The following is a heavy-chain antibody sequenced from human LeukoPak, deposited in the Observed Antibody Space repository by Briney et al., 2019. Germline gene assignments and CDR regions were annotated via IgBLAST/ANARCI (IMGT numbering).Heavy chain of an antibody. J-gene: IGHJ4*02. CDR3: AGFDMVRGVFDY. CDR1: GYRFTSYW. CDR2: IYPGDSDT. V-gene: IGHV5-51*01. D-gene: IGHD3-10*01. Sequence: GASLKISCKGSGYRFTSYWIGWVRPLPGKGLEWMGIIYPGDSDTRYSPSFQGQVTISADKSISTAYLQWSSLKASDTAMYYCAGFDMVRGVFDYWGQGTLVTVSS.